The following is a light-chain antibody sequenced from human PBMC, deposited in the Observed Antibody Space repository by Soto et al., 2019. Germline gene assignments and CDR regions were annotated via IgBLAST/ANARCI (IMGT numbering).Light chain of an antibody. CDR1: SSDVGAYKY. CDR2: EVS. V-gene: IGLV2-8*01. Sequence: QSALTQPPSASGYPGQSVTISCTGTSSDVGAYKYVSWYQQYPGKAHKLMIYEVSKRPSGVPDRFSGSKSGNTASLTVSGLQAEDEADYYCTSYVGSDIWVFGGGTKLNVL. J-gene: IGLJ3*02. CDR3: TSYVGSDIWV.